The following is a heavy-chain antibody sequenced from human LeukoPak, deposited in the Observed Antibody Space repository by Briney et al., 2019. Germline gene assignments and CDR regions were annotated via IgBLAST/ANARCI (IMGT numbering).Heavy chain of an antibody. CDR2: ISSSSSCI. V-gene: IGHV3-21*01. Sequence: GGSLRLSCAASGFSVGSNDINWVRQAPGKGLEWVSSISSSSSCIYYADSVKGRFTISRDNAKNSLYLQMNSLRAEDTAVYYCARVGSAAAGTRLFDYWGQGTLVTVSS. CDR1: GFSVGSND. CDR3: ARVGSAAAGTRLFDY. J-gene: IGHJ4*02. D-gene: IGHD6-13*01.